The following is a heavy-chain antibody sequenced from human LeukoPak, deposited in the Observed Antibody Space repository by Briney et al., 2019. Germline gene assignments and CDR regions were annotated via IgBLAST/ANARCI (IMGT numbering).Heavy chain of an antibody. V-gene: IGHV4-59*01. CDR3: AMGRLYQFDS. J-gene: IGHJ4*02. CDR2: IYYSRST. D-gene: IGHD2-2*01. CDR1: GGSLSSYY. Sequence: SEPLSLPCTVSGGSLSSYYRSWIRQPPGKGLEWIGYIYYSRSTNYNPSLKSRVTISVDTSKNQFSLKLSSVTAADTAVYYCAMGRLYQFDSWGQGTLVTVSS.